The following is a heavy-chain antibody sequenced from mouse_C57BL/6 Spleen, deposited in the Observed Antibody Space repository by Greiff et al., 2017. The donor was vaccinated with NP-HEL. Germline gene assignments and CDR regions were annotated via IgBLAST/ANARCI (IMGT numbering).Heavy chain of an antibody. CDR1: GYTFTSYW. J-gene: IGHJ4*01. CDR3: ARPLITTEVASGAMDY. D-gene: IGHD1-1*01. Sequence: VKLMESGAELAKPGASVKLSCKASGYTFTSYWMPWVKQRPGQGLEWIGSINPSSGYTKYNQKFKDKATLTADKSSSTAYMPLSSLTYEDSADYYRARPLITTEVASGAMDYWGQGTSVTVSS. CDR2: INPSSGYT. V-gene: IGHV1-7*01.